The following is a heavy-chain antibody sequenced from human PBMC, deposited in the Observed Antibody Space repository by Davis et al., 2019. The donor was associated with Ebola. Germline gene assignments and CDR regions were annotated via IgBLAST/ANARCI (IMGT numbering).Heavy chain of an antibody. J-gene: IGHJ4*02. D-gene: IGHD6-13*01. CDR3: ARVGEAAAVFFDY. V-gene: IGHV5-51*01. Sequence: PGGSLRLSCKGSGYSFTSYWIGWVRQMPGKGLEWMGIIYPGDSDTRYSPSFQGQVTISADKSISTAYLQWSSLKASDTAMYYCARVGEAAAVFFDYWGQGTLVTVSS. CDR1: GYSFTSYW. CDR2: IYPGDSDT.